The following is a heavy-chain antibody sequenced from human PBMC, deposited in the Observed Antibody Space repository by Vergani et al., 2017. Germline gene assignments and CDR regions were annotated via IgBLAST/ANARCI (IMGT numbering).Heavy chain of an antibody. CDR3: ARDGWYSSGWYYFDY. CDR1: GESFSSFY. D-gene: IGHD6-19*01. V-gene: IGHV4-34*02. J-gene: IGHJ4*02. Sequence: QVQLQQWGAGVVKPSGTLSLTCAVFGESFSSFYWSGIRQPPGKGLEWIGEINNDGHTNYNPSLESRVTVSRDTAKNQFSLKLSSVTAADTAVYYCARDGWYSSGWYYFDYWGQGTLVTVSS. CDR2: INNDGHT.